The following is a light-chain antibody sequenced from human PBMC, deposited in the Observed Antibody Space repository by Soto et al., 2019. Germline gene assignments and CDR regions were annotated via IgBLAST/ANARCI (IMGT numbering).Light chain of an antibody. CDR3: QQYCSSPWT. Sequence: DIVMTQSPDSLAVSLGERATINCKSSQRVLYSSSNKNYLAWYQQKPGQPPKLLIYWASTRESGVPDRFSGSGSGPDFPLNISSLQAEDVAVYYCQQYCSSPWTFGQGTKVEIK. CDR2: WAS. J-gene: IGKJ1*01. V-gene: IGKV4-1*01. CDR1: QRVLYSSSNKNY.